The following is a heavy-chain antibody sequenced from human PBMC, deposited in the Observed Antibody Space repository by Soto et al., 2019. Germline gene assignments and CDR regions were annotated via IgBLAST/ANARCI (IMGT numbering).Heavy chain of an antibody. J-gene: IGHJ4*02. Sequence: QVQLVESGGGVVQPGRSLRLSCAASGFTFSSYGMHWVRQAPGKGLEWVAVIWYDGSNKYYADSVKGRFTISRDNSKNTLYLQMNSLRDEDTAVYYCARDGDGDPRYWGQGTLVTVSS. CDR2: IWYDGSNK. V-gene: IGHV3-33*01. CDR3: ARDGDGDPRY. CDR1: GFTFSSYG. D-gene: IGHD4-17*01.